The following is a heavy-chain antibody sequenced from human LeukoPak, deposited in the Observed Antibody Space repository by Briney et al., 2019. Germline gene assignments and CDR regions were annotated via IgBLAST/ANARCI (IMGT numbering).Heavy chain of an antibody. CDR2: ISSSSSNI. J-gene: IGHJ4*02. Sequence: PGGSLRLSCAASGFTFSSYSMNWVRQAPGKGLEWVSSISSSSSNIYYADSVKGRFTISRDNAKNSLYLQMNSLRVEDTAVYYCAKAPVTTCSGAYCYPFDYWSQGTLVTVSS. CDR3: AKAPVTTCSGAYCYPFDY. D-gene: IGHD2-15*01. V-gene: IGHV3-21*01. CDR1: GFTFSSYS.